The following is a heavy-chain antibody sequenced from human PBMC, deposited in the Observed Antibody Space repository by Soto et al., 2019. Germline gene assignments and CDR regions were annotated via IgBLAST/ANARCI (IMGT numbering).Heavy chain of an antibody. J-gene: IGHJ4*02. CDR1: GGSTSSSDW. Sequence: QVHLQESGPGLVKPSETLSLTCAISGGSTSSSDWWTWVRQPPGEGLEWIGEIHRAGVTNYNSSLKSRLNISLDHSRNQFSLSLTSVTAADAAVYFCAGRPEIHPRWGQGILVPVSS. D-gene: IGHD5-18*01. CDR3: AGRPEIHPR. CDR2: IHRAGVT. V-gene: IGHV4-4*02.